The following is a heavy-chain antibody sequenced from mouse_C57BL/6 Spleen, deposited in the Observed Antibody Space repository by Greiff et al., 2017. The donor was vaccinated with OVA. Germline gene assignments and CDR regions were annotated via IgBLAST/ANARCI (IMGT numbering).Heavy chain of an antibody. Sequence: QVQLQQSGAELVRPGASVKLSCKASGYTFISYNMHWVKQTPRQGLEWIGAIYPGNGDTSYNQKFKGKATLTVDKSSSTAYMQLSSLTSEDSAVYFCASGAIYYGYYPYYLDYWGQGTTLTVSS. J-gene: IGHJ2*01. CDR2: IYPGNGDT. CDR3: ASGAIYYGYYPYYLDY. CDR1: GYTFISYN. D-gene: IGHD2-3*01. V-gene: IGHV1-12*01.